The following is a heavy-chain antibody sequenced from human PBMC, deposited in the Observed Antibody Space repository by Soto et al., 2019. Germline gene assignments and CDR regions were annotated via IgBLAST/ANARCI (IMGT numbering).Heavy chain of an antibody. J-gene: IGHJ6*02. CDR3: AKDRGQVRRYFGDVTDV. D-gene: IGHD3-9*01. CDR2: ISDDGSYK. V-gene: IGHV3-30*18. Sequence: VAVISDDGSYKNTADSVKGRFTISRDNSKNTLYLQMNSLRAEDTGVYYCAKDRGQVRRYFGDVTDVWGQGTTVTVSS.